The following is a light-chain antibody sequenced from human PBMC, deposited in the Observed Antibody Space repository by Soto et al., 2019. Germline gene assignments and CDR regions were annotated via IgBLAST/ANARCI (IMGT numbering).Light chain of an antibody. J-gene: IGKJ5*01. Sequence: DIQMTQAPASLSASLRDRVPIACRASQSQRGSLNWYQQKPGKAPKLLIYGASTLQSGVPSRFSGSGSGTDYTLTISSLQPEDFATYYCQQSYRTPTFGQGTRLEIK. CDR1: QSQRGS. V-gene: IGKV1-39*01. CDR2: GAS. CDR3: QQSYRTPT.